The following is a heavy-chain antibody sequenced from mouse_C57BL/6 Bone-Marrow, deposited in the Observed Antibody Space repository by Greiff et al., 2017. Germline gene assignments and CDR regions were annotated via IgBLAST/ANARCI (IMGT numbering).Heavy chain of an antibody. Sequence: VQLQQSGPGLVQPSQSLSITCPVSGFSLTSYGVHWVRQSPGKGLEWLGVIWSGGSTDYNAAFISRLSISKDNSKSQVFFKMNSLQADDTAIYYCAPRPYFDYWGQGTTLTVSS. CDR3: APRPYFDY. CDR2: IWSGGST. J-gene: IGHJ2*01. CDR1: GFSLTSYG. V-gene: IGHV2-2*01. D-gene: IGHD3-1*01.